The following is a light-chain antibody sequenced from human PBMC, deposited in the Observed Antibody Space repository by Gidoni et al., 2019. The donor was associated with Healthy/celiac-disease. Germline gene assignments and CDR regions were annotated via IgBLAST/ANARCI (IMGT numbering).Light chain of an antibody. V-gene: IGKV1-39*01. CDR3: QQSYSTPRT. CDR2: AAS. J-gene: IGKJ1*01. Sequence: DIPMTQSPSSLSASVGDRVTITCRANQSISSYLNWYQQKPGKAPKLLIDAASSLQSGVPSRFSGSGSGTDFTLTISSLQPEDFATYYCQQSYSTPRTFGQGTKVEIK. CDR1: QSISSY.